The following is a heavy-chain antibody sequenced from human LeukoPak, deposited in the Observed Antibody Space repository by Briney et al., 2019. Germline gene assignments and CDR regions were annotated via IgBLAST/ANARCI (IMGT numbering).Heavy chain of an antibody. V-gene: IGHV3-23*01. CDR2: NSGSGGST. D-gene: IGHD3-10*01. CDR3: AKDLTMVRGVIIYYYYYGMDV. CDR1: GFTFSSYA. J-gene: IGHJ6*04. Sequence: GGSLRLSCAASGFTFSSYAMSWVRQAPGKGLEWVSANSGSGGSTYYADSVKGRFTISRDNSKNTLYLQMNSLRAEDTAVYYCAKDLTMVRGVIIYYYYYGMDVWGKGTTVTVSS.